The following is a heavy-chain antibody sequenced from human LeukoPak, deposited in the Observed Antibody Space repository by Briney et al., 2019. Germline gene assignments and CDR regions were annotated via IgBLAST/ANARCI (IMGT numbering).Heavy chain of an antibody. V-gene: IGHV3-7*03. CDR1: GFTFSRYW. D-gene: IGHD2-2*01. Sequence: GGSLRLSCVGSGFTFSRYWLNWVRQAPGKGLEWVANMNQDGSEIYYLDSVKGRFTISRDNAKNSVYLQMNGLKAEDTAVYYCAKDPYCSSTSCYDYNWFDPWGQGTLVTVSS. CDR3: AKDPYCSSTSCYDYNWFDP. J-gene: IGHJ5*02. CDR2: MNQDGSEI.